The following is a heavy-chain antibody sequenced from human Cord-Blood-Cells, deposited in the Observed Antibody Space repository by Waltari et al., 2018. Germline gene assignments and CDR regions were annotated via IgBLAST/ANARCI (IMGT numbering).Heavy chain of an antibody. CDR1: GGSFSGYY. CDR3: ARVRDSGSYYYLYYFDY. J-gene: IGHJ4*02. V-gene: IGHV4-34*01. D-gene: IGHD1-26*01. CDR2: INHSGST. Sequence: QVQLQQWGAGLLKPSEPLSLTCAVYGGSFSGYYWSWIRHPPGKGLEWIGEINHSGSTNYNPSLKSRVAISVDTSKNQFSLKLSSVTAADTAVYYCARVRDSGSYYYLYYFDYWGQGTLVTVSS.